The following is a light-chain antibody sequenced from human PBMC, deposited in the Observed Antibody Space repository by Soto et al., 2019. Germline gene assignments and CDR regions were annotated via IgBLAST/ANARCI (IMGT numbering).Light chain of an antibody. CDR3: SSYTSSSTYV. Sequence: QSALNQPASVSGSPGQSIAISCTGTSSDVGGYNYVSWYHQHPGKAPKLMVYDVSNRPSGVSNRFSGSKSGNTASLTISGLQAEDEADYYCSSYTSSSTYVFGTGTKLTVL. CDR1: SSDVGGYNY. CDR2: DVS. V-gene: IGLV2-14*01. J-gene: IGLJ1*01.